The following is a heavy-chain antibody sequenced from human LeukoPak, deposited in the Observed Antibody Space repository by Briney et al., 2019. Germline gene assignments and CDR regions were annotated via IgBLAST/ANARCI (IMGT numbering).Heavy chain of an antibody. CDR1: GYSINNYW. CDR2: IYPADSDI. Sequence: GESLKISCKGSGYSINNYWIGWARQMPGKGLEWMGIIYPADSDIRYSPSFQGQVTISADKSISTAYLQWSSLKASDTAIYYCARQEYYSGGSCYTWFDPWGQGTLVIVSS. D-gene: IGHD2-15*01. J-gene: IGHJ5*02. CDR3: ARQEYYSGGSCYTWFDP. V-gene: IGHV5-51*01.